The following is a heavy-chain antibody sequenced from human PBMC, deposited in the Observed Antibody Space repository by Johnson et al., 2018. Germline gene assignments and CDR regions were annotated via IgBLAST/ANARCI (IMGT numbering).Heavy chain of an antibody. CDR1: GFIFSSYG. J-gene: IGHJ1*01. CDR2: LWYDGSKK. V-gene: IGHV3-33*01. CDR3: ATTTTVAVGGCVQK. D-gene: IGHD4-23*01. Sequence: QVQLVESGGGVVQPGRSLRLSCKASGFIFSSYGMPWVRQSPGKGLEWVAFLWYDGSKKYYTDSVRGRFTISRDNSKNTLYLQMNRLRAGDTDMYYCATTTTVAVGGCVQKWCQGTLNNVAT.